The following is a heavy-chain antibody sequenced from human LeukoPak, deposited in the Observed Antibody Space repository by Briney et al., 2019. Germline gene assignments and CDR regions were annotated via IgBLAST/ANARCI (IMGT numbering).Heavy chain of an antibody. CDR3: AREVAAFDY. D-gene: IGHD5-12*01. Sequence: ASVKVSCKASGYTFTSYDINWVRQAPGQGLEWMGGIIPIFGAANYAQKFQGRVTITADESTSTAYMELSSLRSEDTAVYYCAREVAAFDYWGQGTLVTVSS. J-gene: IGHJ4*02. CDR1: GYTFTSYD. CDR2: IIPIFGAA. V-gene: IGHV1-69*13.